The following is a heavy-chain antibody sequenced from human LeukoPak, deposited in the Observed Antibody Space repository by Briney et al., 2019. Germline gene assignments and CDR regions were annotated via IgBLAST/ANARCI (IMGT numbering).Heavy chain of an antibody. CDR3: AFSKYSRSDFDS. J-gene: IGHJ4*02. CDR1: GFSLSTNDVG. CDR2: IYWDDDK. D-gene: IGHD6-6*01. Sequence: SGPTLLNPPQPLTLTCTFSGFSLSTNDVGVGWIRQPPGEALEWLALIYWDDDKRYSPSQKSRLTITKDTSKNQVVLTMANMDPADTATYYCAFSKYSRSDFDSWGQGTLVTVSS. V-gene: IGHV2-5*02.